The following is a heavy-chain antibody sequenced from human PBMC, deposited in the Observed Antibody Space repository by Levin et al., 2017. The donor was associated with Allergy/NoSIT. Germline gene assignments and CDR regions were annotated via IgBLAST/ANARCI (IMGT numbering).Heavy chain of an antibody. Sequence: ASVKVSCKASGYTFTSYGISWVRQAPGQGLEWMGWISAYNGNTNYAQKLQGRVTMTTDTSTSTAYMELRSLRSDDTAVYYCARARGPYYYGSGSYYPDYWGQGTLVTVSS. CDR1: GYTFTSYG. D-gene: IGHD3-10*01. CDR3: ARARGPYYYGSGSYYPDY. J-gene: IGHJ4*02. V-gene: IGHV1-18*01. CDR2: ISAYNGNT.